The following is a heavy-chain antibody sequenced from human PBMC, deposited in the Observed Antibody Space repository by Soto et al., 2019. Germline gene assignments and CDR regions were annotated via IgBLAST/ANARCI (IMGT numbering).Heavy chain of an antibody. CDR1: GFTFSSHA. CDR3: ARVVADNYYYYGMDV. CDR2: INPNSGGT. D-gene: IGHD6-19*01. V-gene: IGHV1-2*04. J-gene: IGHJ6*02. Sequence: GGSLRLSCAASGFTFSSHAMTWVRQAPGQGLEWMGWINPNSGGTNYAQKFQGWVTMTRDTSISTAYMELSRLRSDDTAVYYCARVVADNYYYYGMDVWGQGTTVTVSS.